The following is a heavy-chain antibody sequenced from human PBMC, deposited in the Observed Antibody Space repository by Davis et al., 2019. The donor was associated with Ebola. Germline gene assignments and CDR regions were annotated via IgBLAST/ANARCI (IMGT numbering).Heavy chain of an antibody. V-gene: IGHV4-38-2*01. J-gene: IGHJ4*02. CDR3: SRFGEGAY. CDR1: GYSIGSGYH. Sequence: PSETLSLTCAVSGYSIGSGYHWGWIRQPPGRGLEWIGNRYHGTDASSNPAPRSRVTISIDTSKNQFSLKLNSVTAADTAVYFCSRFGEGAYWGQGTLVTVSS. D-gene: IGHD2-21*01. CDR2: RYHGTDA.